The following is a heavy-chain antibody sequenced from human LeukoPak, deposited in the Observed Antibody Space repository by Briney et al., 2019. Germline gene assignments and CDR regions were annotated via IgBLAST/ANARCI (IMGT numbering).Heavy chain of an antibody. CDR2: IIPLFGTT. J-gene: IGHJ4*02. CDR1: GGTFSNFG. V-gene: IGHV1-69*13. CDR3: ATDLLSPGRFLEWPPAF. D-gene: IGHD3-3*01. Sequence: ASVKVSCKASGGTFSNFGISWVRQAPGQGLEWMGGIIPLFGTTHYAQKFQGRVTISADESTSTAYMELSSLRSEDTAVYYCATDLLSPGRFLEWPPAFWGQRTLVTVSS.